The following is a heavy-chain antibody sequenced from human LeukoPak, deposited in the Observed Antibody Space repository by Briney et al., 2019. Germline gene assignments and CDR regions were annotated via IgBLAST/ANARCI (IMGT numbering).Heavy chain of an antibody. CDR3: AKDWLPTLTDIVVVVEVKDY. V-gene: IGHV3-53*01. CDR1: GFIISSTY. J-gene: IGHJ4*02. CDR2: IYSGGGT. D-gene: IGHD2-15*01. Sequence: GGSLRLSCAASGFIISSTYMNWLRQAPGKGLEWVSLIYSGGGTFYADSVKGRFTISRDNSKNTLYLQMNSLRAEDTAVYYCAKDWLPTLTDIVVVVEVKDYWGQGTLVTVSS.